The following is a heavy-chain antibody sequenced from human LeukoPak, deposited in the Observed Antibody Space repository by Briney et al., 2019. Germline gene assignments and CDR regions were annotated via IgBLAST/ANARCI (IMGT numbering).Heavy chain of an antibody. CDR2: IKRDGSEK. CDR3: AKDWGYYYDSSGYYHFDS. CDR1: GFTFSSYW. Sequence: GGSLRLSCAASGFTFSSYWMSWVRQAPGKGLEWVANIKRDGSEKYYVDSVKGRFTISRDNSKNTLYLQMNSLRAEDTAVYYCAKDWGYYYDSSGYYHFDSWGQGTLVTVSS. J-gene: IGHJ4*02. V-gene: IGHV3-7*03. D-gene: IGHD3-22*01.